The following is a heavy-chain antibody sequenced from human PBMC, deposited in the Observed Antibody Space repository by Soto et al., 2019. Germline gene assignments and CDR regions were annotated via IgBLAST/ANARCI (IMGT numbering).Heavy chain of an antibody. CDR3: AKDPHQLIVYFDY. D-gene: IGHD2-2*01. CDR1: GFTFSSYA. J-gene: IGHJ4*02. CDR2: ISGSGGST. Sequence: GSLRLSCAASGFTFSSYAMSWVRQAPGKGLEWVSAISGSGGSTYYADSVKGRFTISRDNSKNTLYLQMNSLRAEDTAVYYGAKDPHQLIVYFDYWAQGTQVTVSS. V-gene: IGHV3-23*01.